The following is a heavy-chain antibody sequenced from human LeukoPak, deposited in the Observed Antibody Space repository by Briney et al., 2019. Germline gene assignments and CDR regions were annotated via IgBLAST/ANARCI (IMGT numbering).Heavy chain of an antibody. J-gene: IGHJ4*02. CDR2: ISAYNGNT. V-gene: IGHV1-18*01. CDR3: ARRTYSSSSSLFDY. Sequence: ASVKVSCKASGYTFTSYGISWVRQAPGQGLEWMGWISAYNGNTNYAQKLQGRVTMTTDTSTSTAYMELRSLRSDGTAFYYCARRTYSSSSSLFDYWGQGILVTVSS. CDR1: GYTFTSYG. D-gene: IGHD6-6*01.